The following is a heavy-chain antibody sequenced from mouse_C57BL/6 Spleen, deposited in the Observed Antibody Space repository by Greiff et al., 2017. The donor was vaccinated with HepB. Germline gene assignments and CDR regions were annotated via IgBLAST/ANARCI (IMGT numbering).Heavy chain of an antibody. J-gene: IGHJ4*01. CDR3: ARDGLGNYAMDY. CDR1: GYAFTNYL. D-gene: IGHD1-2*01. Sequence: QVQLQQSGAELVRPGTSVKVSCKASGYAFTNYLIEWVKQRPGQGLEWIGVINPGSGGTNYNEKFKGKATLTADKSSSTAYMQLSSLTSEDSAVYVCARDGLGNYAMDYWGQGTSVTVSS. CDR2: INPGSGGT. V-gene: IGHV1-54*01.